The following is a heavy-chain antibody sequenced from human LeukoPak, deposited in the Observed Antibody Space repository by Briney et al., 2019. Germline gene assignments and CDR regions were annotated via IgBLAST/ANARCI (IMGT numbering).Heavy chain of an antibody. Sequence: GGSLRLFCAASGFPFSSYVMHWLRPAPGKGLEWVAVISYDGSNKYYADSVKGRFTISRDNSKNALYLQMNSLRAEDTAVYYCAKDRDGPFDYWGQGTLVTVSS. CDR1: GFPFSSYV. CDR2: ISYDGSNK. V-gene: IGHV3-30*18. CDR3: AKDRDGPFDY. D-gene: IGHD4-17*01. J-gene: IGHJ4*02.